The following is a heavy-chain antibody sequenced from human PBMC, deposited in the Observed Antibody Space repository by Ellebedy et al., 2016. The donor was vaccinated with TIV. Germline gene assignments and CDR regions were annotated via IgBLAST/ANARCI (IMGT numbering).Heavy chain of an antibody. CDR1: GASFSGSY. D-gene: IGHD3-9*01. CDR2: LSLSGSP. V-gene: IGHV4-34*01. CDR3: ATAVRDDWSLSL. Sequence: MPSETLSLTCGVSGASFSGSYWSYIPQTPGKGLEWIGELSLSGSPNYNPSLRGRVTMSLDTSKNPFSLNLTSVTAAGTAVYYCATAVRDDWSLSLWGQGTQVTVSS. J-gene: IGHJ4*02.